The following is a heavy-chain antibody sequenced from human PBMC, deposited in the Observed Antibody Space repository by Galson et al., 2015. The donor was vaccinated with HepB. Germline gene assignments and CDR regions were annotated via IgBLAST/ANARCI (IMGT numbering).Heavy chain of an antibody. CDR3: ATGPYGDYVDWFDP. V-gene: IGHV1-24*01. J-gene: IGHJ5*02. CDR2: FDPEDGET. Sequence: SVKVSCKVSGYTLTELSMHWVRQAPGKGLEWMGGFDPEDGETIYAQKFQGRVTMTENTSTDTAYMELSSLRSEDTAVYYCATGPYGDYVDWFDPWGQGTLVTVSS. D-gene: IGHD4-17*01. CDR1: GYTLTELS.